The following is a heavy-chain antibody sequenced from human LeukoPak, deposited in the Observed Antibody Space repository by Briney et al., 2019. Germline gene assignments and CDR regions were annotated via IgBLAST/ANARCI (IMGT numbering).Heavy chain of an antibody. CDR3: ASQITMFRGRILDY. J-gene: IGHJ4*02. V-gene: IGHV4-39*07. CDR2: IYYSGST. CDR1: GGSISSSSYY. D-gene: IGHD3-10*01. Sequence: SETLSLTCTVSGGSISSSSYYWGWIRQPPGKGLEWIGSIYYSGSTYYNPSLKSRVTISVDTSKNQFSLKLSSVTAADTAVYYCASQITMFRGRILDYWGQGPLVTVSS.